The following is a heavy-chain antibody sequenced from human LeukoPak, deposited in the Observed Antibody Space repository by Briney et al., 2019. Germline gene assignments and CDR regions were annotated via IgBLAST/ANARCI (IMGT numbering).Heavy chain of an antibody. J-gene: IGHJ4*02. CDR2: IIPIFGTA. V-gene: IGHV1-69*05. CDR1: GGTFSSYA. Sequence: SVKVSCKASGGTFSSYAIRWLRQAPGQGLEWMGRIIPIFGTANYAQKFQGRVTITTDESTSTAYMELSSLRSEDTAVYYCARETHYYDSSGYRPIDYWGQGTLVTVSS. D-gene: IGHD3-22*01. CDR3: ARETHYYDSSGYRPIDY.